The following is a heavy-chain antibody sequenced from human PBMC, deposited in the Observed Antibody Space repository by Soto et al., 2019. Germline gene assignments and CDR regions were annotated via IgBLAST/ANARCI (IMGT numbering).Heavy chain of an antibody. CDR2: NYNSGTT. CDR1: GVTISTYY. J-gene: IGHJ4*02. Sequence: NPSETLSLTCAVSGVTISTYYWSWIRQPPGKGLEWIGYNYNSGTTNYDPSLKSRVTISVDTSKNQFSLRLTSVTAADTAIYYCVREASIGYGQAIDHWGQGTLVTVSS. CDR3: VREASIGYGQAIDH. V-gene: IGHV4-59*01. D-gene: IGHD5-12*01.